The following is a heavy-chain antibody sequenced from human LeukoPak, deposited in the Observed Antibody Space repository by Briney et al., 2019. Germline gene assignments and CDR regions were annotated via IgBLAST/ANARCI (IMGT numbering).Heavy chain of an antibody. V-gene: IGHV4-59*01. CDR3: ARVGWATTVFGDFDGPADWFDP. CDR1: GVSIRSYF. D-gene: IGHD3-10*02. J-gene: IGHJ5*02. CDR2: TYYGGGT. Sequence: SETLSLTCTVSGVSIRSYFWSWIRQPPGKGLEWIGHTYYGGGTNYNPSLQSRVTISVDTSKSQLSLRLRSVTAADTAVYYCARVGWATTVFGDFDGPADWFDPWGQGTLVTVSS.